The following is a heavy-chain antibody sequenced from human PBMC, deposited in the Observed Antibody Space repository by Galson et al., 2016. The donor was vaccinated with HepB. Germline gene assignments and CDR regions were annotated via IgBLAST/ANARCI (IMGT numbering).Heavy chain of an antibody. D-gene: IGHD2-21*02. J-gene: IGHJ5*01. CDR3: ASTTGDCGGGCSCFDP. CDR2: IFYSGTT. V-gene: IGHV4-31*03. CDR1: GGSISRAKYY. Sequence: TLSLTCTVSGGSISRAKYYWSWLRQHPGRGLEWIGYIFYSGTTHYNPSLKSRVTISMDTSKNHFSLNLNSVTAADTAVDYCASTTGDCGGGCSCFDPWGQGTLVTVSS.